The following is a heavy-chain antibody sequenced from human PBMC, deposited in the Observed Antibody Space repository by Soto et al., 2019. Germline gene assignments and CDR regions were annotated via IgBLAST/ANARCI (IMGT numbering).Heavy chain of an antibody. J-gene: IGHJ4*02. V-gene: IGHV4-34*01. CDR1: GRSFSGYY. CDR3: AREISYGDLDY. CDR2: INHSGST. Sequence: PSETLSLTCAVYGRSFSGYYWSWIRQPPGKGLERIGEINHSGSTNYNPSLKSRVTITVDTSQNQFSPKLSSVTAADTAVYYCAREISYGDLDYWGQGTLVIVSS. D-gene: IGHD4-17*01.